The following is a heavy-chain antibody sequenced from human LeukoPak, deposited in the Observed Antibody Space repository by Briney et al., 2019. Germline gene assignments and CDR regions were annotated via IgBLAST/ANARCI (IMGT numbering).Heavy chain of an antibody. J-gene: IGHJ4*02. Sequence: GGSLRLSCAASGFTFSSYSMNWVRQAPGKGLEWVSSISSCSSYIYYADSVKGRFTISRDNSKNTLYLQMNSLRAEDTAVYYCAKALFGSPSGFDYWGQGTLVTVSS. CDR1: GFTFSSYS. CDR3: AKALFGSPSGFDY. V-gene: IGHV3-21*04. D-gene: IGHD3-3*01. CDR2: ISSCSSYI.